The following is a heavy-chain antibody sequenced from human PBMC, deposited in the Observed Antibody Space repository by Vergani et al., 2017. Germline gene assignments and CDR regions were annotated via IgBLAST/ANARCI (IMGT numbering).Heavy chain of an antibody. CDR1: GYSIIRRSYY. D-gene: IGHD3-16*01. CDR2: IYNSGNG. Sequence: QMQLQESGPGLVKASETLSLTCTVSGYSIIRRSYYWGWIRQPPGKGLEWIGSIYNSGNGDSSSSLKSRVTISADTSKNQFSLRLTSVTAADTAVYYCASGKYYSDSTSHFRGRYFDVWGRGTLVTVPS. J-gene: IGHJ2*01. CDR3: ASGKYYSDSTSHFRGRYFDV. V-gene: IGHV4-39*01.